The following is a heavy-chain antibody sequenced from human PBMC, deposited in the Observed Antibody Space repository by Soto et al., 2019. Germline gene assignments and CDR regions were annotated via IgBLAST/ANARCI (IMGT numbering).Heavy chain of an antibody. Sequence: PGGSLRLSCAASGFTFSSYAMHWVRQAPGKGLEWVAVISYDGSNKYYADSVKGRFTISRDNSKNTLYLQMNSLRAEDTAVYYCARGALFGVVISPEGFDYWGQGTLVTVSS. CDR3: ARGALFGVVISPEGFDY. V-gene: IGHV3-30-3*01. CDR2: ISYDGSNK. J-gene: IGHJ4*02. CDR1: GFTFSSYA. D-gene: IGHD3-3*01.